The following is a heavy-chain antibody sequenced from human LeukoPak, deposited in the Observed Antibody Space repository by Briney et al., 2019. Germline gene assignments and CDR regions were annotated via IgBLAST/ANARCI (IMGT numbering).Heavy chain of an antibody. V-gene: IGHV4-39*01. CDR2: IYSDGST. J-gene: IGHJ4*01. D-gene: IGHD2-21*02. CDR1: GVSISSSSYY. CDR3: AKSDGYGLIDY. Sequence: PSETLSLTCTVSGVSISSSSYYWGWIRQPPGKGLEWIGSIYSDGSTYYNSSLKRRVTISIDTSKNQVSLKMSSVTAADTAVYYCAKSDGYGLIDYWGQGTLVTVSS.